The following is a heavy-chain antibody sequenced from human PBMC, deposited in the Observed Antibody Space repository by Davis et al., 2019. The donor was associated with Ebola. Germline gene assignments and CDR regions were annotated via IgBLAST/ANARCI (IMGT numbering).Heavy chain of an antibody. V-gene: IGHV4-59*01. CDR3: ARARAIAVAGTGRYYYYGMDV. Sequence: SETLSLTCTVSGGSISSYYWSWIRQPPGKGLEWIGYIYYSGSTNYNPSLKSRVTISVDTSKHQFSLKLSSVTAADTAVYYCARARAIAVAGTGRYYYYGMDVWGQGTTVTVSS. CDR2: IYYSGST. D-gene: IGHD6-19*01. J-gene: IGHJ6*02. CDR1: GGSISSYY.